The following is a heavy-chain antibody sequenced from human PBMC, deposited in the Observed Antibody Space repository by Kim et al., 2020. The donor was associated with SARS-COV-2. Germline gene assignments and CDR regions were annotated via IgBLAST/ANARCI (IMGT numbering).Heavy chain of an antibody. CDR2: INAGNGNT. CDR3: ARGVELERRAGLVLY. Sequence: ASVKVSCKASGYTFTSYAMHWVRQAPGQRLEWMGWINAGNGNTKYSQKFQGRVTITRDTSASTAYMELSSLRSEDTAVYYCARGVELERRAGLVLYWGQGTLVTVSS. CDR1: GYTFTSYA. D-gene: IGHD1-1*01. J-gene: IGHJ4*02. V-gene: IGHV1-3*01.